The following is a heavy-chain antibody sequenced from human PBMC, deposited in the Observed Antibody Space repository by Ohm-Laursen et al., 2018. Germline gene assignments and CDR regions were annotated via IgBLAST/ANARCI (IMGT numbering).Heavy chain of an antibody. CDR3: ARDPPYCGGDCYLDFDY. J-gene: IGHJ4*02. V-gene: IGHV1-18*01. D-gene: IGHD2-21*02. CDR2: ISAYNGNT. CDR1: GYTFTSYD. Sequence: GASVKVSCKASGYTFTSYDINWVRQSPGQGLEWMGWISAYNGNTNYAQKPQGRVTMTTDTSTSTAYMELRSLRSDDTAVYYCARDPPYCGGDCYLDFDYWGQGTLVTVSS.